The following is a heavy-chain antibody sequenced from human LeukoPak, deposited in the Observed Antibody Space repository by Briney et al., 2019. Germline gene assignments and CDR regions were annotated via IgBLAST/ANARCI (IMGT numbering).Heavy chain of an antibody. CDR1: GFTFSSYG. V-gene: IGHV3-30*03. D-gene: IGHD4-11*01. J-gene: IGHJ4*02. CDR3: ARENEMTTAFDY. CDR2: ISYDGRVM. Sequence: GGSLRLSCAASGFTFSSYGMQWVRQAPGKGLEWVGVISYDGRVMFYGDSVKGRFTISRDNSKNTLYLQMNSLRAEDTAVYYCARENEMTTAFDYWGQGTLVTVSS.